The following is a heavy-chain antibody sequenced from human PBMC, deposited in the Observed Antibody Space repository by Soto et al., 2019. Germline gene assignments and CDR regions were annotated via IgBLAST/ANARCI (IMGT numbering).Heavy chain of an antibody. Sequence: LSLTCTVSGGSISSYYWSWIRQPAGKGLEWIGRIYTSGSTNYNPSLKSRVTMSVDTSKNQFSLKLSSVTAADTAVYYCARDCRYSTYNWFDPWGQGTLVTVSS. CDR3: ARDCRYSTYNWFDP. D-gene: IGHD1-1*01. V-gene: IGHV4-4*07. CDR2: IYTSGST. CDR1: GGSISSYY. J-gene: IGHJ5*02.